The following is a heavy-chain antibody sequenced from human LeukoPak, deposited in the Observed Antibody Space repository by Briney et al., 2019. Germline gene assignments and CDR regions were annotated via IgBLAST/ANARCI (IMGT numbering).Heavy chain of an antibody. Sequence: GGSLRLSCAASGFTFSDNYMSWIRQAPGKGLEWVANIKQDGSEKYYVDSVKGRFTISRDNAKNSVYLQMNSLRAEDTAIYYCARDLSFGQDVLDYWGQGTLVTVSS. J-gene: IGHJ4*02. CDR3: ARDLSFGQDVLDY. V-gene: IGHV3-7*01. D-gene: IGHD3-16*01. CDR1: GFTFSDNY. CDR2: IKQDGSEK.